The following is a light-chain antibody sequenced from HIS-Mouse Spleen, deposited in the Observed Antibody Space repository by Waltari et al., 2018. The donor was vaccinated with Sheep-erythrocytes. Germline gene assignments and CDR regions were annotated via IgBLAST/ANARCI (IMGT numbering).Light chain of an antibody. Sequence: IQMTHSPSSLSASVGARVTITCRASQSISSYLNWYQQKPGKAPKLLIYAASSLQSGVPSRFSGSGSGTDFTLTISSLQPEDVATYYCQQSYSTPYTFGQGTKLEIK. J-gene: IGKJ2*01. CDR2: AAS. CDR3: QQSYSTPYT. CDR1: QSISSY. V-gene: IGKV1-39*01.